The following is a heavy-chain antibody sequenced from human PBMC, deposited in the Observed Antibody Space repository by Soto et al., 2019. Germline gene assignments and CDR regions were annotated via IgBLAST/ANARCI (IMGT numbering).Heavy chain of an antibody. Sequence: EVQVSESGGGLVRPGGSLRLSCAASGFIFTNYAMNWVRQAPGKGLEFVSVIGGRGNSAYYADSVQGRFTTSRDNAKNTLSLHMSSLTADDTPIYYCVSEGRGSFDFWGRGPMVTVSS. CDR2: IGGRGNSA. CDR1: GFIFTNYA. V-gene: IGHV3-23*01. J-gene: IGHJ3*01. D-gene: IGHD5-12*01. CDR3: VSEGRGSFDF.